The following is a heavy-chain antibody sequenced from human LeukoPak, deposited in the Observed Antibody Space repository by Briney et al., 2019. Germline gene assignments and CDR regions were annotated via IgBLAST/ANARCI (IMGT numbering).Heavy chain of an antibody. V-gene: IGHV4-39*01. CDR3: ARLVVVPAAPNYYFDY. Sequence: SETLSLTCTVSGGSISSSSYYWGWIRQPPGKGLGWIGCIYYSGSTYYNPSLKSRVTISVDTSKNQFSLKLSSVTAADTAVYYCARLVVVPAAPNYYFDYWGQGTLVTVSS. CDR1: GGSISSSSYY. J-gene: IGHJ4*02. D-gene: IGHD2-2*01. CDR2: IYYSGST.